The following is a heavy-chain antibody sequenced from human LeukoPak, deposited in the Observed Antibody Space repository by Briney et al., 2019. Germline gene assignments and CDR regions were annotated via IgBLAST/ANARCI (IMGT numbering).Heavy chain of an antibody. V-gene: IGHV1-2*02. CDR1: GYTFTGYY. J-gene: IGHJ4*02. CDR2: INPNSGST. Sequence: ASVKVSCKASGYTFTGYYMHWVRQAPGQGLEWMGWINPNSGSTNYAQKFQGRVTMTRDTSISTAYMELSRLRSDDTAVYYCASVHMAGIAAAGTKYWGQGTLVTVSS. D-gene: IGHD6-13*01. CDR3: ASVHMAGIAAAGTKY.